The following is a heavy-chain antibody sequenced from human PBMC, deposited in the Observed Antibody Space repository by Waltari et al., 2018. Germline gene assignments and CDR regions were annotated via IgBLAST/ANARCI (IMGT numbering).Heavy chain of an antibody. CDR1: GGSISSSSYY. CDR3: ARDAAKSQWLVSFDY. Sequence: QLPLQESGPGLVQPSETLSLTCTVSGGSISSSSYYWGWLRQPPGKGLEWIGSIYYRGSTYYNPSLKSRVTISVDTSKNQFSLKLSSVTAADTAVYYCARDAAKSQWLVSFDYWGQGTLVTVSS. J-gene: IGHJ4*02. D-gene: IGHD6-19*01. CDR2: IYYRGST. V-gene: IGHV4-39*07.